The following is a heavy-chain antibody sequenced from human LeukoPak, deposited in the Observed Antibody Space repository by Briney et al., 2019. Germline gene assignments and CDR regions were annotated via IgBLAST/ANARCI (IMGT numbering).Heavy chain of an antibody. CDR2: IYSGGST. J-gene: IGHJ4*02. CDR3: ARALGSAAGAFDY. Sequence: PGGSLRLSCAASGFSFSSHGMSWVRQAPGKGLEWVSVIYSGGSTYYADSVKGRFTISRDNSKNTLYLQMNSLRAEDTAVYYCARALGSAAGAFDYWGQGTLVTVSS. D-gene: IGHD6-13*01. V-gene: IGHV3-53*01. CDR1: GFSFSSHG.